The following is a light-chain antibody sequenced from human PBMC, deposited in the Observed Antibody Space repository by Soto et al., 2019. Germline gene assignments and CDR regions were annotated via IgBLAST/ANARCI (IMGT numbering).Light chain of an antibody. J-gene: IGLJ2*01. CDR3: AAWDDILSGVV. V-gene: IGLV1-47*01. CDR1: SSNIGSNY. Sequence: QLVLTQPPSASGTPGQRVTISCSGSSSNIGSNYVFWYQHLPGTAPKLLIYRNNQRPSGVPDRFSGSKSGTSASLAISGLRSEDETDYYCAAWDDILSGVVFGGGTKLTVL. CDR2: RNN.